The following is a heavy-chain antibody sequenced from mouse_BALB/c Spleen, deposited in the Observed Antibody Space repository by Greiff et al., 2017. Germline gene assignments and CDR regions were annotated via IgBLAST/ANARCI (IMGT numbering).Heavy chain of an antibody. CDR2: INPSSGYT. CDR1: GYTFTSYT. CDR3: ARGDYGYAMDY. Sequence: QVQLKQSAAELARPGASVKMSCKASGYTFTSYTMHWVKQRPGQGLEWIGYINPSSGYTEYNQKFKDKTTLTADKSSSTAYMQLSSLTSEDSAVYYCARGDYGYAMDYWGQGTSVTVSS. J-gene: IGHJ4*01. V-gene: IGHV1-4*02. D-gene: IGHD1-1*01.